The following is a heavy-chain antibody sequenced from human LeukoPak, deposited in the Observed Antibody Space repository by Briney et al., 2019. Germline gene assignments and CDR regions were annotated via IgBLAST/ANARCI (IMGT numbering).Heavy chain of an antibody. V-gene: IGHV1-46*01. Sequence: RASVEVSCKASGYTFTSYYMHWVRQAPGQGLEWMGIINPSGGSTSYAQKFQGRVTMTRDTSTSTVYMELSSLRSEDTAVYFCARDRGITMILGYWGQGTLVTVSS. CDR2: INPSGGST. CDR3: ARDRGITMILGY. CDR1: GYTFTSYY. J-gene: IGHJ4*02. D-gene: IGHD3-22*01.